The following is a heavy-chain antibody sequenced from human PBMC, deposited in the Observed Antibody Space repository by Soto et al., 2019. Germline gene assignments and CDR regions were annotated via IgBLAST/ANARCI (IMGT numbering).Heavy chain of an antibody. Sequence: SVKVSCKGSGGTFSSYAISWVRQAPGRGREWMGGIIPIFGTANYAQKFQGRVTITADKSTSTAYMELSSLRSEDTAVYYCAREERGLELPSIVYGMDVWGQGTTVTVSS. J-gene: IGHJ6*02. CDR3: AREERGLELPSIVYGMDV. CDR1: GGTFSSYA. D-gene: IGHD1-7*01. V-gene: IGHV1-69*06. CDR2: IIPIFGTA.